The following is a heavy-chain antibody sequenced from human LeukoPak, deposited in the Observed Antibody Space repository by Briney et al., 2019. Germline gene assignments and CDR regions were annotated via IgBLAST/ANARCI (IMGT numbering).Heavy chain of an antibody. D-gene: IGHD5-24*01. CDR1: GFTFSSYA. V-gene: IGHV3-30-3*01. Sequence: AGRSLRLSCAASGFTFSSYAMHWVRQAPGKGLEWVAVISYDGSNKYYADSVKGRFTISRDNSKNTLYLQMNSLRAEDTAVYYCARGRWLQLFGDYWGQGTLVTVSS. J-gene: IGHJ4*02. CDR2: ISYDGSNK. CDR3: ARGRWLQLFGDY.